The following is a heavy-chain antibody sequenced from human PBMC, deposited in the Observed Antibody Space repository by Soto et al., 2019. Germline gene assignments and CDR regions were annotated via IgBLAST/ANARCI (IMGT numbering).Heavy chain of an antibody. CDR3: ARQRNSVVTKAYFDV. CDR2: IYYSGRT. D-gene: IGHD2-21*02. CDR1: GDSINSRSYN. J-gene: IGHJ4*02. Sequence: SSETLSLTCTVTGDSINSRSYNWGWIRQPPGKGLEWIGSIYYSGRTYNNPSLRSRVSMSIDTSKDQFSLKLKSVTAADTALYFCARQRNSVVTKAYFDVWGQGSLVTVSS. V-gene: IGHV4-39*01.